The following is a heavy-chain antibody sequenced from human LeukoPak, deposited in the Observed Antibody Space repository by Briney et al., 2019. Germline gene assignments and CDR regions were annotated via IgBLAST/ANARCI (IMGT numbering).Heavy chain of an antibody. CDR2: VSGGGTTT. CDR3: AKGDDSSGRNWFDS. V-gene: IGHV3-23*01. CDR1: GFTFSSYA. J-gene: IGHJ5*01. D-gene: IGHD3-22*01. Sequence: PGGSLRLSCAASGFTFSSYAMSWVRQAPGKGLEWVSAVSGGGTTTHNADSVEGRFSSSRDNSKNTLFLHMNSLSVDDTAVYYCAKGDDSSGRNWFDSWGQGTLVTVSS.